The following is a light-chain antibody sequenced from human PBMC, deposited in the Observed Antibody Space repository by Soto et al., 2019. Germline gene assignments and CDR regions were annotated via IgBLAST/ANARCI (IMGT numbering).Light chain of an antibody. CDR2: DVS. J-gene: IGLJ1*01. Sequence: QPALTQPASVSGAPGQSLTISCTGTSSDVGGYKYVSWYQQHPGKAPKVMIYDVSNRPSGVSNRFSGSKSGNTASLTISGLQAEDEADYYCSSYTSSSTLDFGTGTKVTVL. CDR1: SSDVGGYKY. CDR3: SSYTSSSTLD. V-gene: IGLV2-14*03.